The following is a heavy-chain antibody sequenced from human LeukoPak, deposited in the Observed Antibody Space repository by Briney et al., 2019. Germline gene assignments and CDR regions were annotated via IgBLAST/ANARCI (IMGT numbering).Heavy chain of an antibody. Sequence: SQTLSLTCAVSGGSISSGGYSRSWIRQPPGEGLEWIGYIFHSGSPYYNPSLKSRVTISVDRSKNQFSLKLSSVTAADTGVYYCARFYASGSSFDYWGQGTLVTVSS. D-gene: IGHD3-10*01. V-gene: IGHV4-30-2*01. CDR2: IFHSGSP. J-gene: IGHJ4*02. CDR1: GGSISSGGYS. CDR3: ARFYASGSSFDY.